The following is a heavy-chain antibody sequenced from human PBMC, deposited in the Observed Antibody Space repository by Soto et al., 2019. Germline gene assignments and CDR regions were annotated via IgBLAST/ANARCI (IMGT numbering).Heavy chain of an antibody. J-gene: IGHJ4*02. CDR1: GGPISSGGYY. CDR3: ARGYSSSWYYFDL. CDR2: IYHSGST. D-gene: IGHD6-13*01. Sequence: KPSETLSLTCTVSGGPISSGGYYWTWIRQHPGKGLEWIGYIYHSGSTSYNPSLKSRVSISVDTSKNQFSLKLNSVTAADTAVYYCARGYSSSWYYFDLWGQGTLVTVSS. V-gene: IGHV4-31*03.